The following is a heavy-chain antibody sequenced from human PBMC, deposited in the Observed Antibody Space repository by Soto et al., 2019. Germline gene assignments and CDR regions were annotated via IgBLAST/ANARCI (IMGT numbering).Heavy chain of an antibody. Sequence: PSETLSLTCTVSGGSISSGGYYWSWIRQHPGKGLEWIGYIYYSGSTYYNPSLKSRVTISVDTSKYQFSLKLSSVTAADTAVYYCASYRDWLLSPYYYYGMDVWGQGTTVTVSS. CDR2: IYYSGST. CDR3: ASYRDWLLSPYYYYGMDV. D-gene: IGHD3-9*01. V-gene: IGHV4-31*03. J-gene: IGHJ6*02. CDR1: GGSISSGGYY.